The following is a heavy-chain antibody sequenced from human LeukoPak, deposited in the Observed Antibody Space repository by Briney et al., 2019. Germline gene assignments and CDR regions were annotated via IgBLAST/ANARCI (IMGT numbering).Heavy chain of an antibody. CDR2: ISYDGSNK. CDR1: GFTFSSYA. CDR3: ARDQSPILGMTGSYGMDV. Sequence: GGSLRLSCAASGFTFSSYAMHWVRQAPGKGLDWVAVISYDGSNKYYADSVKGRFTISRDNSKNTLYLQMNSLRAEDTAVYYCARDQSPILGMTGSYGMDVWGQGTTVTVSS. D-gene: IGHD1-20*01. J-gene: IGHJ6*02. V-gene: IGHV3-30-3*01.